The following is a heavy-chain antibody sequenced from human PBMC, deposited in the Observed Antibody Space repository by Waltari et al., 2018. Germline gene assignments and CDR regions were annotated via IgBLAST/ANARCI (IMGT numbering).Heavy chain of an antibody. Sequence: EVQLVETGGGLIQPGGSLRLSCAASGFTVSSNYMSWVRQAPGKGLEWVSVSYSGGSTYYADSVKGRFTISRDNSKNTLYLQMNSLRAEDTAVYYCARDGSSGGVSDAFDIWGQGTMVTVSS. V-gene: IGHV3-53*02. CDR2: SYSGGST. J-gene: IGHJ3*02. D-gene: IGHD3-16*01. CDR1: GFTVSSNY. CDR3: ARDGSSGGVSDAFDI.